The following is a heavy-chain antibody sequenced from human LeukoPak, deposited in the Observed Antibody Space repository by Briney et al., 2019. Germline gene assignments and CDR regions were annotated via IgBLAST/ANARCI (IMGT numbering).Heavy chain of an antibody. Sequence: PGGSLRLSCAASGFTFSRYSMNWVRQAPGKGLEWVSSITSSSSYIYYADSVKGRLTISRDNAKNSLYLQMNGLRAEDTALYYCARDKDQYSGYDSGLFDYWGQGTLVTVSS. V-gene: IGHV3-21*01. CDR3: ARDKDQYSGYDSGLFDY. CDR1: GFTFSRYS. D-gene: IGHD5-12*01. CDR2: ITSSSSYI. J-gene: IGHJ4*02.